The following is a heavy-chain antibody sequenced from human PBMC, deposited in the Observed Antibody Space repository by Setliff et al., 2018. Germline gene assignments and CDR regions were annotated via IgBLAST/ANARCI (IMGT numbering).Heavy chain of an antibody. V-gene: IGHV3-20*04. D-gene: IGHD3-10*01. J-gene: IGHJ4*02. CDR3: ARATAYYGSRSYYAFDY. CDR2: TNWNGGST. Sequence: GSLRLSCAASGFKFDDYTMHWVRQAPGKGLEWVSGTNWNGGSTAYADSVKGRFTISRDNAGKALYLQMNAVRAEDTALYFCARATAYYGSRSYYAFDYWGQGTLVTVSS. CDR1: GFKFDDYT.